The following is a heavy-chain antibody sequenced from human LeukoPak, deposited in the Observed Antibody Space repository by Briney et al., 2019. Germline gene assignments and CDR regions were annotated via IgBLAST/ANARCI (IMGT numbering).Heavy chain of an antibody. CDR3: AKEGATGTTGFDY. CDR2: IWYGGSNK. D-gene: IGHD1-7*01. CDR1: GFTFSSYG. Sequence: PGGSLRLSCAASGFTFSSYGMHWVRQAPGKGLEWVAVIWYGGSNKYYADSVKGRFTISRDNSKNTLYLQMNSLRAEDTAVYYCAKEGATGTTGFDYWGQGTLVTVPS. V-gene: IGHV3-30*02. J-gene: IGHJ4*02.